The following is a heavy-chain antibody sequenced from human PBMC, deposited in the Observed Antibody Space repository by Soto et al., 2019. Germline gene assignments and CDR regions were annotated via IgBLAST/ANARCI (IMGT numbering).Heavy chain of an antibody. J-gene: IGHJ3*02. CDR3: ARVKAAAGGDAFDI. CDR2: IIPIFGTA. D-gene: IGHD6-13*01. V-gene: IGHV1-69*06. CDR1: GGTFSSYA. Sequence: QVQLVQSGAEVQKPGSSVKVSCKASGGTFSSYAISWVRQAPGQGLEWRGGIIPIFGTANYAQKFHGRGTITADKSTSTAYMELSSLRSEDTAVYYCARVKAAAGGDAFDIWGQGTMVAVSS.